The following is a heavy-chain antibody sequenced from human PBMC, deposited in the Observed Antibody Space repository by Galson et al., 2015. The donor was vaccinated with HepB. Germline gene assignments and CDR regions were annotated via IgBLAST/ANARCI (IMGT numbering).Heavy chain of an antibody. J-gene: IGHJ4*02. CDR3: ARVRPQAGSGGGDFDY. V-gene: IGHV3-21*01. Sequence: SLRLSCAASGFTFSSYSMNWVRQAPGKGLEWVSSISSSSSYIYYADSVKGRFTISRDNAKNSLYLQMNSLRAEDTAVYYCARVRPQAGSGGGDFDYWGQGTLVTVSS. CDR1: GFTFSSYS. D-gene: IGHD6-19*01. CDR2: ISSSSSYI.